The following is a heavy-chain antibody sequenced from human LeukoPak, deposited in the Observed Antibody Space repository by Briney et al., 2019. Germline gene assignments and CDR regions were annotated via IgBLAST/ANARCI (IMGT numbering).Heavy chain of an antibody. CDR1: GGSISSHY. CDR3: ARDLLEGLEVI. CDR2: IYYSGST. Sequence: SETLSLTCTVSGGSISSHYWSWIRQPPGKGLEWIGYIYYSGSTNYNPSLKSRVTMSVDTSKNQFSLKLSSVTAADTAVYYCARDLLEGLEVIWGQGTMVTVSS. V-gene: IGHV4-59*11. J-gene: IGHJ3*02. D-gene: IGHD3/OR15-3a*01.